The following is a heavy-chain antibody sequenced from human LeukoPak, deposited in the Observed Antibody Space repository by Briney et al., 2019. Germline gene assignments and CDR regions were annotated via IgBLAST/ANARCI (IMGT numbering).Heavy chain of an antibody. V-gene: IGHV3-15*01. Sequence: PGGSLRLSCAASGFTFNTAYMSWLRQTPGKGLEWVGRLKSRSQGGTADHAAPVKGRFTISRDDSKNTLYLQMNSLKIEDTGVYYCATDRNWFDPWGQGTLVTVSS. CDR1: GFTFNTAY. CDR2: LKSRSQGGTA. CDR3: ATDRNWFDP. J-gene: IGHJ5*02.